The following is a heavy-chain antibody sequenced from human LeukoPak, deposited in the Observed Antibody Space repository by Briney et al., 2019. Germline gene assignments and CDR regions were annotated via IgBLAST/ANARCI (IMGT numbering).Heavy chain of an antibody. D-gene: IGHD1-26*01. CDR3: ARDSIVGATLDY. CDR2: LNPNSGGT. Sequence: ASVKVSCKASGYTFTGQHIHWVRQPPGQGLEWMGWLNPNSGGTNYAQQFQGRVTMTRDTSINTAYMELSSLRSDDTAVYYCARDSIVGATLDYWGQGTLVTVSS. CDR1: GYTFTGQH. J-gene: IGHJ4*02. V-gene: IGHV1-2*02.